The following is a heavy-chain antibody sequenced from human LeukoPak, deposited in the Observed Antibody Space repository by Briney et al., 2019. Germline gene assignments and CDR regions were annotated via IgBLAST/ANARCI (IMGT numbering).Heavy chain of an antibody. V-gene: IGHV3-7*01. Sequence: GGALRLSCTASGFNFSTYWMTWVRQVPGKGLEWVANVKEDGSEIYYVDAVKGRFSISTDNAKTSLYLQMHSLSVADTGLYYCVTDQAGRHPYFFDYWGQGTLVTVSS. CDR1: GFNFSTYW. J-gene: IGHJ4*02. CDR3: VTDQAGRHPYFFDY. CDR2: VKEDGSEI. D-gene: IGHD3-10*01.